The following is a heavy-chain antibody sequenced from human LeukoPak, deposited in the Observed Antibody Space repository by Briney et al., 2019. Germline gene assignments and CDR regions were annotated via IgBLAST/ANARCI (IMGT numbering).Heavy chain of an antibody. D-gene: IGHD5-18*01. CDR1: GGSVSSYY. Sequence: PSETLSLTCTVPGGSVSSYYWSSIRQPPGKGLEWIGYIYPSGSADSNPSLKSRVTTSLETSSNRFALELSSVTAADTAVYYCARTQDRDMGYYFDLWGQGTLVTVSS. CDR3: ARTQDRDMGYYFDL. J-gene: IGHJ4*02. V-gene: IGHV4-4*09. CDR2: IYPSGSA.